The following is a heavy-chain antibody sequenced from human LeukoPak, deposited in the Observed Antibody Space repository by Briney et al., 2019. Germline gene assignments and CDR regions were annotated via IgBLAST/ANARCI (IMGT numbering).Heavy chain of an antibody. CDR2: ISGSGGST. CDR1: GFTFSSYA. CDR3: AKDEFRASGTFDY. J-gene: IGHJ4*02. V-gene: IGHV3-23*01. D-gene: IGHD3-10*01. Sequence: PGASLRLSCAASGFTFSSYAMSWVRQAPGKGLEWVSAISGSGGSTYYADSVKGRFTISRDNSKNTLYLQMNSLRAGDTAVYYCAKDEFRASGTFDYWGQGTLVTVSS.